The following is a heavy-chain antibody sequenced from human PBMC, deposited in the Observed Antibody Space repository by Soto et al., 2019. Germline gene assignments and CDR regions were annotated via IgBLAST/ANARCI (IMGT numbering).Heavy chain of an antibody. V-gene: IGHV4-34*01. Sequence: QVQLQQWGAGLLKPSETLSLTCAVYGGSFSGYNWNWIRQPPGKGLEWMGEINHSGRTNYNPSLKRRVTISVDTSKNQFSLKLSSVTAADTAVYYGASQVVVTAIGWFDPWGQGTLVTVSS. D-gene: IGHD2-21*02. J-gene: IGHJ5*02. CDR1: GGSFSGYN. CDR3: ASQVVVTAIGWFDP. CDR2: INHSGRT.